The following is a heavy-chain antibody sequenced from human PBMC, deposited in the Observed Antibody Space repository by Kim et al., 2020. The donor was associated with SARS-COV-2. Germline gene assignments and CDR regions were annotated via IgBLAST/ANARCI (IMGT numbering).Heavy chain of an antibody. D-gene: IGHD3-22*01. V-gene: IGHV3-33*06. CDR3: AKEWCGSYNNSSGYYPPYYYYGMDL. Sequence: GGSLRLSCAASGFTFSSYAMHWVRQAPGKGLEWVAVIWYDGSNKYYADSVKGRFTISRDNSKNTLYLQMNSLRAEDTAVYYCAKEWCGSYNNSSGYYPPYYYYGMDLWGQGTTVTVSS. CDR2: IWYDGSNK. J-gene: IGHJ6*02. CDR1: GFTFSSYA.